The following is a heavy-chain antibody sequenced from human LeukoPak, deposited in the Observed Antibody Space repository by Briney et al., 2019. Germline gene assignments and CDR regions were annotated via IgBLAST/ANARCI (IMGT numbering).Heavy chain of an antibody. CDR2: ISSSSSYI. V-gene: IGHV3-21*01. Sequence: GGSLGLSCAASGFTFSSYSMNWVRQAPGKGLEWVSSISSSSSYIYYADSVKGRFTISRDNAKNSLYLQMNSLRAEDTAVYYCARNLMTYYGMDVWGQGTTVTVSS. CDR1: GFTFSSYS. J-gene: IGHJ6*02. CDR3: ARNLMTYYGMDV. D-gene: IGHD3-16*01.